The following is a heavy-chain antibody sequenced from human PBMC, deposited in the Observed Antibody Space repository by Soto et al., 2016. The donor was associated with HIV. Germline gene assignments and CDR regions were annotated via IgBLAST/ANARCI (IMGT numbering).Heavy chain of an antibody. CDR3: ARAKLANWFDP. CDR1: GYTFTSYG. V-gene: IGHV1-18*01. CDR2: INTYNG. J-gene: IGHJ5*02. D-gene: IGHD6-13*01. Sequence: QVQLVQSGAEVKKPGASVKVSCKASGYTFTSYGITWVRQAPGQGLEWMGWINTYNGNTDTSTSTAYMELRSLRSDDTAVYYCARAKLANWFDPWGQGTLVTVSS.